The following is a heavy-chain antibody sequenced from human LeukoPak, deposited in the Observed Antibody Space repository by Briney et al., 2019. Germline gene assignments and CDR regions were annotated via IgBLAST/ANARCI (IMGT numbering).Heavy chain of an antibody. V-gene: IGHV3-21*01. D-gene: IGHD3-10*01. Sequence: GGSVTLFCGACGFTFSIYSMKWVRQAPGEGVVWVSSISSSSSYIYYADSVEGRFTISRDNAKNSLYLQMNSLRAEDTAVYYCARDGPPGSVSLGMDVWGQGTTVTVSS. CDR2: ISSSSSYI. CDR1: GFTFSIYS. CDR3: ARDGPPGSVSLGMDV. J-gene: IGHJ6*02.